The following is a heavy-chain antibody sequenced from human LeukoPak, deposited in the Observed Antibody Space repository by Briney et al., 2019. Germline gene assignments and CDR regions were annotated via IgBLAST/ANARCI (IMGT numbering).Heavy chain of an antibody. J-gene: IGHJ6*03. CDR2: ISSSGSTI. Sequence: GGSLRLSCAASGFTFSSYEMNWVRQAPGKGLEGVSYISSSGSTIYYADSVKGRFTISRDNSKNTLFLQMNSLRADDTAVYYCARVKDCSSISCYAKYYYMDVWGKGTTVTVSS. CDR3: ARVKDCSSISCYAKYYYMDV. CDR1: GFTFSSYE. D-gene: IGHD2-2*01. V-gene: IGHV3-48*03.